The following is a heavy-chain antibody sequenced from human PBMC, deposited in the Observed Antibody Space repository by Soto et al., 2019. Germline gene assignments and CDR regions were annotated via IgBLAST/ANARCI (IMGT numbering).Heavy chain of an antibody. D-gene: IGHD3-10*01. J-gene: IGHJ6*02. CDR3: ARGVYDSGSYSYYGMDV. Sequence: GASVKVSCKASGYTFTIYYMHWVRQAPGQGLEWMGVINPSGGSISYAQKFQGRVTMTRDTSTSTVYMELSSLTPEDTAVYFCARGVYDSGSYSYYGMDVWGQGTTVTVSS. CDR1: GYTFTIYY. V-gene: IGHV1-46*01. CDR2: INPSGGSI.